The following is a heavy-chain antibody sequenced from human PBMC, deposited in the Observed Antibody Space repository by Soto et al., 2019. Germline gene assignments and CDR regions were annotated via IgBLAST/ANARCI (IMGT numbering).Heavy chain of an antibody. J-gene: IGHJ6*02. Sequence: GGSLRLSCAASGFTFSSYGMHWVRQAPGKGLEWVAVIWYDGSSKYYADSVKGRFTISRDNSKNTLYLQMNSLRAEDTAVYYCARENIVGATRYYYGMDVWGQGTTVTVSS. CDR3: ARENIVGATRYYYGMDV. D-gene: IGHD1-26*01. CDR2: IWYDGSSK. V-gene: IGHV3-33*01. CDR1: GFTFSSYG.